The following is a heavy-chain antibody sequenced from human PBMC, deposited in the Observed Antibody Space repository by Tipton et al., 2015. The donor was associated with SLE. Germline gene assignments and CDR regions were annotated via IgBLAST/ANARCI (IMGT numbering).Heavy chain of an antibody. V-gene: IGHV4-4*07. CDR2: IYTSGST. Sequence: LRLSCTVSGGSISSHYWSWIRQPAGKGLEWIGRIYTSGSTNYNPSLKSRVTMSVDTSKNQFSLKLSSVTAADTAVYYCARGVVSGPSGFDYWGQGTLVTVSS. J-gene: IGHJ4*02. D-gene: IGHD5/OR15-5a*01. CDR1: GGSISSHY. CDR3: ARGVVSGPSGFDY.